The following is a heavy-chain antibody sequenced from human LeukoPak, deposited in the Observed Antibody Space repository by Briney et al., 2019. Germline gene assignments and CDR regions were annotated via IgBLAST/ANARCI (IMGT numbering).Heavy chain of an antibody. CDR1: GFTVSRNY. V-gene: IGHV3-66*01. Sequence: GGSLRLSCGASGFTVSRNYMSWVRQPPGKGLECVSVIYSGGTTHYADSVKGRFTISRDNSKNTLHLQMNSLTAEDTAVYYCARGGVRLSTSLDYWGQGTLVAVSS. D-gene: IGHD2/OR15-2a*01. CDR3: ARGGVRLSTSLDY. J-gene: IGHJ4*02. CDR2: IYSGGTT.